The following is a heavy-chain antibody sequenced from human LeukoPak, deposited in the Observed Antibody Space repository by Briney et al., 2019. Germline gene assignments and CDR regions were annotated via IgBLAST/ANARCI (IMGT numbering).Heavy chain of an antibody. CDR3: TREGILAGVDY. D-gene: IGHD6-13*01. J-gene: IGHJ4*02. Sequence: GGSLRLSCAASGFTFTSYWMGWVRQAPGEGLEWVANIKQDGSEKNYVDSVKGRFTISRDNAKNSMSLQMNSLRAEDTAVYFCTREGILAGVDYWGQGTLVTVSS. CDR2: IKQDGSEK. V-gene: IGHV3-7*01. CDR1: GFTFTSYW.